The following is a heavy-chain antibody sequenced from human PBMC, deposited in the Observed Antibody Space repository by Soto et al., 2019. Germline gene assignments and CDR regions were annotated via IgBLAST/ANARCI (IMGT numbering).Heavy chain of an antibody. CDR2: ISAYNGNT. D-gene: IGHD2-2*01. Sequence: ASVKVSCKASGYTFTSYGISWVRQAPGQGLEWMGWISAYNGNTNYAQKLQGRVTMTTDTSTSTAYMELRSLRSDDTAVYYCARVWDIVVVPAAMETNWFDPWGQGTLVNVSS. V-gene: IGHV1-18*01. CDR1: GYTFTSYG. J-gene: IGHJ5*02. CDR3: ARVWDIVVVPAAMETNWFDP.